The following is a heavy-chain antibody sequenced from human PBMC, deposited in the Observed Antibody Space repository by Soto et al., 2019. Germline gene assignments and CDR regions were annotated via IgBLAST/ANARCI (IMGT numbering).Heavy chain of an antibody. CDR2: IYYSGST. Sequence: QVQLQESGPGLVKPSETLSLTCTVSGGSISTYYWSWIRQPPGKGLEWIGYIYYSGSTNYSPSLRIRLTISVDTPKNQFSLKLSSVTAADTAVYYCARQKGIQLWTWFDSWGQGTLVTVSS. J-gene: IGHJ5*01. D-gene: IGHD5-18*01. CDR3: ARQKGIQLWTWFDS. V-gene: IGHV4-59*08. CDR1: GGSISTYY.